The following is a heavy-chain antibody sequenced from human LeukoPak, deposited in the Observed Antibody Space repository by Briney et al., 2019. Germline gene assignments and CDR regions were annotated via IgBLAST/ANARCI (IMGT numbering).Heavy chain of an antibody. D-gene: IGHD4-17*01. Sequence: GGSLRLSCAASGFTFSSYWMHWVRQAPGKGLVWVSGINTDGSSTNYADSVKGRFTISRDNAKNTLYLQMNSLRVEDMAVYYCASTFYGDSPPYWGQGTLVTVSS. CDR2: INTDGSST. CDR1: GFTFSSYW. CDR3: ASTFYGDSPPY. J-gene: IGHJ4*02. V-gene: IGHV3-74*01.